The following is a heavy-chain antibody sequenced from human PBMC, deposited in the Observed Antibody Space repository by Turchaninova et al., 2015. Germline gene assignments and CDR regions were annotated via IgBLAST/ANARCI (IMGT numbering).Heavy chain of an antibody. Sequence: QVQLQESGPGLVKPSQPLALTCTVSCGSIVSGDYYWSWIRQPPGKGLDWIGYIYYTGSTYYNPSLKSRITISGDTSKNQFSLKLSSVTAADTAVYYCAREGWGWSGIDYWGQGTLVTVSS. J-gene: IGHJ4*02. V-gene: IGHV4-30-4*01. CDR2: IYYTGST. CDR1: CGSIVSGDYY. CDR3: AREGWGWSGIDY. D-gene: IGHD7-27*01.